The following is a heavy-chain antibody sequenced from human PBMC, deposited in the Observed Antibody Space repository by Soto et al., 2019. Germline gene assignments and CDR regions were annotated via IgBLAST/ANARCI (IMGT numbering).Heavy chain of an antibody. Sequence: QVQLVQSGAEVKKPGASVKVSCKASGYTFTSYDIKWVRQATGQGLEWMGWMNPSTGSTGFAQKFQGXVXXXSXXSISTAYLELSSLTSEDTAVYYCARGRLVAGTVDYWGQGTLVTVSS. CDR1: GYTFTSYD. CDR2: MNPSTGST. D-gene: IGHD6-19*01. V-gene: IGHV1-8*01. CDR3: ARGRLVAGTVDY. J-gene: IGHJ4*02.